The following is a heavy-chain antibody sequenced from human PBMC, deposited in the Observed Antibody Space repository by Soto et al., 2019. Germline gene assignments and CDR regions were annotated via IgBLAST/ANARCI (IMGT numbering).Heavy chain of an antibody. CDR2: ISGSGGST. J-gene: IGHJ6*02. V-gene: IGHV3-23*01. CDR1: GFTFSSYA. Sequence: GGSLRLSCAASGFTFSSYAMSWVRQAPGKGLEWVSAISGSGGSTYYADSVKGRFTISRDNSKNTLYLKMNSLRAEDTAVYYCAKEVGGSYNYYYYYGMDVWGQGTTVTVSS. D-gene: IGHD1-26*01. CDR3: AKEVGGSYNYYYYYGMDV.